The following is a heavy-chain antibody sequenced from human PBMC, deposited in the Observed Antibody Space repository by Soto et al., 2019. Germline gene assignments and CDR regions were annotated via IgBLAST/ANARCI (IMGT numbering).Heavy chain of an antibody. CDR1: GGSISSYY. D-gene: IGHD3-22*01. CDR3: ARAPNYYDSSGYGGKAFDI. J-gene: IGHJ3*02. CDR2: IYYSGST. V-gene: IGHV4-59*01. Sequence: PSETLSLTCTVSGGSISSYYWSWIRQPPGKGLEWIGYIYYSGSTNYNPSLKSRVTISVDTSKNQFSLKLSSVTAADTAVYYCARAPNYYDSSGYGGKAFDIWGQGTMGTV.